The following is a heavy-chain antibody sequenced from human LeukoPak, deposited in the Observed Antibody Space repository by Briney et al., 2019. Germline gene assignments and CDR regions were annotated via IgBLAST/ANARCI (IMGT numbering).Heavy chain of an antibody. V-gene: IGHV6-1*01. CDR3: ARDGPRGYSYGLYSSSWYWFDP. CDR2: TYCRSKWYN. J-gene: IGHJ5*02. CDR1: GDSVSSNSAA. D-gene: IGHD5-18*01. Sequence: SQTLSLTCAISGDSVSSNSAAWNWIRQSPSRGLEWLGRTYCRSKWYNDYAVSVKSRITINPDTSKNQFSLQLNSVTPEDTAVYYCARDGPRGYSYGLYSSSWYWFDPWGQGTLVTVSS.